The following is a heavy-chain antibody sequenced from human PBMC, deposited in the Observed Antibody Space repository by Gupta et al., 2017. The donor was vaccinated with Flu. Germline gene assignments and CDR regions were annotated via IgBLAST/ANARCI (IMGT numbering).Heavy chain of an antibody. CDR1: SISNYY. CDR2: IYSSGST. Sequence: SISNYYWNWIRQPAGKGLEWIGRIYSSGSTNYNPSLKSRVTMSVDTSKNQFSLNLSSMTAADTAVYYCARNPISTGWPFDSWGQGTLVTVSS. V-gene: IGHV4-4*07. CDR3: ARNPISTGWPFDS. J-gene: IGHJ4*02. D-gene: IGHD6-19*01.